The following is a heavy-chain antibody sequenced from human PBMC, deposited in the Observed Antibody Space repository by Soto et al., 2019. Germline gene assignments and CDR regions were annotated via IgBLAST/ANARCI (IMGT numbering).Heavy chain of an antibody. CDR2: ISGSGGST. Sequence: GGSLRLSCAASGFTFSSYAMSWVRQAPGKGLEWVSAISGSGGSTYYADSVKGRFTISRDNSKNTLYLQMNSLRAEDTAVYCWAKSPPPYRSYYYYYMDVWGKGTTVTVSS. CDR3: AKSPPPYRSYYYYYMDV. D-gene: IGHD4-4*01. J-gene: IGHJ6*03. CDR1: GFTFSSYA. V-gene: IGHV3-23*01.